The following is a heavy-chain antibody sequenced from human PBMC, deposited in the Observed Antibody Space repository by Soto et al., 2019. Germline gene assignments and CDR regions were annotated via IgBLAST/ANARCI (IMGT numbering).Heavy chain of an antibody. CDR2: MNPNSGNT. CDR3: ARTLNGDNVDY. D-gene: IGHD4-17*01. J-gene: IGHJ4*02. Sequence: QVQLVQSGAEVKKPGASVKVSCKASGYTFTSYDINWVRQATGQGLEWMGWMNPNSGNTGYAQKFQGRVTMTRKTSISADNMELSRMRSEDTAEYCFARTLNGDNVDYWGQGTLVTVSS. V-gene: IGHV1-8*01. CDR1: GYTFTSYD.